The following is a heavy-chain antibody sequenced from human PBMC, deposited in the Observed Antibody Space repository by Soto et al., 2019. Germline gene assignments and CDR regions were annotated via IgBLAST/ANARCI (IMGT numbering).Heavy chain of an antibody. CDR2: ISHNVSIQ. D-gene: IGHD3-10*01. Sequence: GGSLRLSCAASGLSFSNYAMHWVRQAPGKGLEWVTMISHNVSIQFYADSVKGRFTISRDNAKNTVYLQMNSLRDEDTAVYYCVRDRPGSQHYFDFWGQGNMVTVSS. J-gene: IGHJ4*02. CDR3: VRDRPGSQHYFDF. CDR1: GLSFSNYA. V-gene: IGHV3-30*04.